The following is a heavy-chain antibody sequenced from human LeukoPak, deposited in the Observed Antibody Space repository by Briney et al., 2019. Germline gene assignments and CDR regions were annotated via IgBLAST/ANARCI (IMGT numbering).Heavy chain of an antibody. CDR1: GFTFSSYG. V-gene: IGHV3-33*01. CDR2: IWYDGSNK. CDR3: ARDSYGDYYYFDY. D-gene: IGHD4-17*01. J-gene: IGHJ4*02. Sequence: SGGSLRLSCAASGFTFSSYGMHWVRQAPGKGLEGVAVIWYDGSNKYYADSVKGRFTISRDNSKNTLYLQMNSLRAEDTAVYYCARDSYGDYYYFDYWGQGTLATVSS.